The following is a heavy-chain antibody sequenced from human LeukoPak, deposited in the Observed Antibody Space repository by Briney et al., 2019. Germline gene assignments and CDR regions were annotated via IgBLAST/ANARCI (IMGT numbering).Heavy chain of an antibody. D-gene: IGHD6-13*01. V-gene: IGHV3-30*01. Sequence: QPGRSLRLSCAASGFTFSSYAMHWVRQAPGKGLEWVAVISYDGSNKYYADSVKGRFTISRDNSKNTLYLQMNILRAEDTAVYYCARDLGAAAGDYWGQGTLVTVSS. J-gene: IGHJ4*02. CDR3: ARDLGAAAGDY. CDR1: GFTFSSYA. CDR2: ISYDGSNK.